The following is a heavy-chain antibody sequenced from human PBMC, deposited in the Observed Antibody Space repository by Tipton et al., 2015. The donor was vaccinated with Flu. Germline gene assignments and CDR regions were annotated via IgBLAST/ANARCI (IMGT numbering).Heavy chain of an antibody. V-gene: IGHV4-59*01. Sequence: TLSLTCTVSGGSISSYYWSWIRQPPGKGLEWIGYIYYSGSTNYNPSLKSRVTISVDTSKNQFSLKLSSVTAADTAVYYCARGDFWSGYYVDYWGQGTLVTVSS. CDR1: GGSISSYY. CDR2: IYYSGST. D-gene: IGHD3-3*01. CDR3: ARGDFWSGYYVDY. J-gene: IGHJ4*02.